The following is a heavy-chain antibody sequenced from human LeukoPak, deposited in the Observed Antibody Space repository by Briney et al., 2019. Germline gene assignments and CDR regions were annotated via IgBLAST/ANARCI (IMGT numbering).Heavy chain of an antibody. V-gene: IGHV3-13*01. D-gene: IGHD6-19*01. CDR3: ARGGIQVSGIDEFDY. J-gene: IGHJ4*02. CDR1: GYTFIDYD. Sequence: GGSLRLSCAASGYTFIDYDMHWVRQVIGKGLEWVSAIGIRGDTHYSGSVKGRFTISRENAESSLYLQMNSLRAEDTAVYYCARGGIQVSGIDEFDYWGQGTLVTVSS. CDR2: IGIRGDT.